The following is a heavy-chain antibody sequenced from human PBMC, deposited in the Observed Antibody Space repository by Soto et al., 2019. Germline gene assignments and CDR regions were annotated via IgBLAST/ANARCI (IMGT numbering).Heavy chain of an antibody. CDR3: ARQAVVPAAIYEPWFDP. V-gene: IGHV4-59*08. CDR1: GDYISSYY. Sequence: PSETLSLTCTVSGDYISSYYSNWNRQPPGKGLEWIGYIYYSGSTNYNPSLKSRVTISVDTSKNQFSLKLSSVTAADTAVYYCARQAVVPAAIYEPWFDPLGQGTLVTSPQ. CDR2: IYYSGST. D-gene: IGHD2-2*01. J-gene: IGHJ5*02.